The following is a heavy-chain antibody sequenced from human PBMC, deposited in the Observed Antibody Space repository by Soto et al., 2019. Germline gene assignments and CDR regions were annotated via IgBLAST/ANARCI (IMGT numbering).Heavy chain of an antibody. Sequence: QVQLQESGPGLVKPSETLSLTCTVSGGSITNYYCSWFRQPPGKGLEWIGYINYDGYSAYNLSLKRRVTLSMDASKTKFSLMLESVTATDTAVYYCARHGFGPLHGLVDVWGPGTTVIVSS. CDR3: ARHGFGPLHGLVDV. CDR1: GGSITNYY. V-gene: IGHV4-59*08. CDR2: INYDGYS. J-gene: IGHJ6*02. D-gene: IGHD3-10*01.